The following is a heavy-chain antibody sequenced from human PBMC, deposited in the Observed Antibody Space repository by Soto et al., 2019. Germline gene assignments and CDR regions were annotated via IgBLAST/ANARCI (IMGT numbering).Heavy chain of an antibody. V-gene: IGHV3-13*05. CDR1: GFTFRNYD. Sequence: EVQLVESGGGLVQPGGSLSLSCEASGFTFRNYDMHWVRQGTGKGLEWVSGISAAGDPDYADSVEGRFTISRENAQNSFFLQMNSLRVGDTAVYYCARTDSDFYGLDVWGQGTTVIVSS. CDR2: ISAAGDP. J-gene: IGHJ6*02. CDR3: ARTDSDFYGLDV. D-gene: IGHD4-4*01.